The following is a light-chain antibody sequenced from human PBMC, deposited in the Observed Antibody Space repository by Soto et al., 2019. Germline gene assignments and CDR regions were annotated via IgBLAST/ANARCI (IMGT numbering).Light chain of an antibody. J-gene: IGKJ5*01. Sequence: DIQMTQSPSSVSASVGDRVTITCRASQAISTWLAWYQQKPGEARKLLVYSASSLQTGVPSRFSGSGSGTDFTLTISSLQPEDFATYYCQQADSFPITFGQGTRLEIK. CDR2: SAS. V-gene: IGKV1-12*01. CDR1: QAISTW. CDR3: QQADSFPIT.